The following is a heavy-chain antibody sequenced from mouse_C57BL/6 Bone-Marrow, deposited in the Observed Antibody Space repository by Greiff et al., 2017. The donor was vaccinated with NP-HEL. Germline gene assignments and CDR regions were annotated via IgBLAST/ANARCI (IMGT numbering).Heavy chain of an antibody. J-gene: IGHJ3*01. Sequence: VQLQQPGTELVKPGASVKLSCKASGYTFTSYWMHWVKQRPGQGLEWIGNINPSNGGTNYNEKFKSKATLTVDKSSSTAYMQLSSLTSEDSAVYYCARLRTMGLRRGAWFAYWGQGTLVTVSA. V-gene: IGHV1-53*01. D-gene: IGHD2-2*01. CDR3: ARLRTMGLRRGAWFAY. CDR2: INPSNGGT. CDR1: GYTFTSYW.